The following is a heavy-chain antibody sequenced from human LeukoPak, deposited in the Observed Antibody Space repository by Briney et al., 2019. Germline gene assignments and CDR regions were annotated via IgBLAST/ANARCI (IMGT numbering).Heavy chain of an antibody. D-gene: IGHD4-17*01. CDR3: TRASDYGEFFDY. CDR1: GFTFGDYA. V-gene: IGHV3-49*04. J-gene: IGHJ4*02. CDR2: IRSKAYGGTT. Sequence: GRSLRLSCTASGFTFGDYAMSWVRQAPGKGLEWVGFIRSKAYGGTTEYAASVKGRFTISRDDSKSIAYLQMNSLKTEDTAVYYCTRASDYGEFFDYWGQGTLVTVSS.